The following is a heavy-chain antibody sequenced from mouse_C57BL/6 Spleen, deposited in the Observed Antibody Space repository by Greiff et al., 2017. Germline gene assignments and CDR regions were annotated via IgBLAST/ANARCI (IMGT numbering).Heavy chain of an antibody. CDR1: GYTFTSYW. D-gene: IGHD1-1*01. Sequence: QVQLQQPGAELVMPGASVKLSCKASGYTFTSYWMHWVKQRPGQGLEWIGEIDPSDSYTNYNQKFKGKSTLTVDKSSSTAYMQLSSLTSEDSAVYYCARTTVVATNFDDWGQGTTLTVSS. CDR2: IDPSDSYT. J-gene: IGHJ2*01. V-gene: IGHV1-69*01. CDR3: ARTTVVATNFDD.